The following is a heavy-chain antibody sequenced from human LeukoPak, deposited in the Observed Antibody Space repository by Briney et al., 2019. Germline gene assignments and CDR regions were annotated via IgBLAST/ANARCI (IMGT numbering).Heavy chain of an antibody. CDR2: IIPIFGTA. V-gene: IGHV1-69*13. J-gene: IGHJ4*02. CDR1: GGTFSSYA. D-gene: IGHD3-22*01. CDR3: ASTAEDYYDSSGFYYFDY. Sequence: VASVKVSCKASGGTFSSYAISWVRQAPGQGLEWMGGIIPIFGTANYAQKFQGRVTITADESTSTAYMELSSLRSEDTAVYYCASTAEDYYDSSGFYYFDYWGQGTLVTVSS.